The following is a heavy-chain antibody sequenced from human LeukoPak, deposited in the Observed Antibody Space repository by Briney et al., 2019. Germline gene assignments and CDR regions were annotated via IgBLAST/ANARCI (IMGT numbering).Heavy chain of an antibody. CDR3: ARRWGAGSHTDWFDT. J-gene: IGHJ5*02. CDR2: ISKTGSA. D-gene: IGHD1-26*01. Sequence: SQTLSLTCNVSGGSIRSGDFWWSWIRQPPGKDLEWIAYISKTGSAASHPSLKSRVTISVDTSKNQFFLKLTSVTAADTAVYYCARRWGAGSHTDWFDTWSQGTLVTVSS. V-gene: IGHV4-30-4*01. CDR1: GGSIRSGDFW.